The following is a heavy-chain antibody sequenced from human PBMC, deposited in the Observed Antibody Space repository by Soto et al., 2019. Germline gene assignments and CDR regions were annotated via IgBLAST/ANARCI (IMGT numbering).Heavy chain of an antibody. CDR3: ARDCGGDCSIYYYGMDV. CDR2: IIPIFGTA. CDR1: GGTFSSYA. J-gene: IGHJ6*02. V-gene: IGHV1-69*01. Sequence: QVQLVQSGAEVKKPGSWVKVSCKASGGTFSSYAISWVRRAPGQGLKWMGGIIPIFGTANNAQKFQGRVTITADESTSTAYMELSSLRSEDTAVYYCARDCGGDCSIYYYGMDVWGQGTTDTVSS. D-gene: IGHD2-21*02.